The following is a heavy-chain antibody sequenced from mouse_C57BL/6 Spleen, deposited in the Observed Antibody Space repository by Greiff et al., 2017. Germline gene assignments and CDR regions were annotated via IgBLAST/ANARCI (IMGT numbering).Heavy chain of an antibody. Sequence: QVQLKESGAELVRPGASVTLSCKASGYTFTDYEMHSVKQTPVHGLEWIGAIDPETGGTAYNQKFKGKAILTADKSSSTAYMELRSLTSEDSAVYYCTGTPGNFDVWGTGTTVTVSS. CDR1: GYTFTDYE. V-gene: IGHV1-15*01. J-gene: IGHJ1*03. CDR2: IDPETGGT. CDR3: TGTPGNFDV. D-gene: IGHD3-3*01.